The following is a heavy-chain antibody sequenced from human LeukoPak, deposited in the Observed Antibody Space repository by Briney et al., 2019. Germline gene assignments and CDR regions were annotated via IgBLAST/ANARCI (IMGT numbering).Heavy chain of an antibody. Sequence: ASVKVSCKASGYTFTSYAMDWVRQAPGQSLEWMGWINAGSGITKYSQKFQGRVTITRDTSASTAYMELSSLRSEDTAVYYCARVYGDYVDAFDIWGQGTMDTVSS. J-gene: IGHJ3*02. CDR1: GYTFTSYA. D-gene: IGHD4-17*01. CDR3: ARVYGDYVDAFDI. V-gene: IGHV1-3*01. CDR2: INAGSGIT.